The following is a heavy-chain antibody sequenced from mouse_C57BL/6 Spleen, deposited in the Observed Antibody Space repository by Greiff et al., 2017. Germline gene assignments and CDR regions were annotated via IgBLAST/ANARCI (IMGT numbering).Heavy chain of an antibody. D-gene: IGHD1-1*01. CDR3: TRSLLRDYFDY. CDR1: GYTFTDYE. CDR2: IDPETGGT. Sequence: QVQLQQSEAELVRPGASVTLSCKASGYTFTDYEMHWVKQTPVHGLEWIGAIDPETGGTAYNQKFKGKAILTADKSSSTAYMELRSLTSEDSAVYYCTRSLLRDYFDYWGQGTTLTVSS. V-gene: IGHV1-15*01. J-gene: IGHJ2*01.